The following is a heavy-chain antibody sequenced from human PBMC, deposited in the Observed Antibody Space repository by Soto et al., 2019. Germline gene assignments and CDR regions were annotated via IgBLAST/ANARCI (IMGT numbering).Heavy chain of an antibody. D-gene: IGHD3-10*01. Sequence: SVKVSCKASGGTFSSYAISWVRQAPGQGLEWMGGIIPIFGTANYAQKFQGRVTITADESTSTAYMELSSLRSEDTAVYYCATLGSYGSGSYYCEYWGQETMVSVSA. CDR3: ATLGSYGSGSYYCEY. CDR2: IIPIFGTA. V-gene: IGHV1-69*13. J-gene: IGHJ4*02. CDR1: GGTFSSYA.